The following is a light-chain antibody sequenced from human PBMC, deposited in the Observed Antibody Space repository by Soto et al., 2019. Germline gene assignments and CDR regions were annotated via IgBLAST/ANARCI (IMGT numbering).Light chain of an antibody. CDR1: SSDVGAYNY. Sequence: QSVLTQPRSVSGSPGQSVTISCTGTSSDVGAYNYVSWYQQHPGKAPKLMIYDVTKRPSGVPDRFSASKSGNTASLTISGLQAEDEADYYCYSHAGSYSFVFGTGTKLTLL. V-gene: IGLV2-11*01. J-gene: IGLJ1*01. CDR3: YSHAGSYSFV. CDR2: DVT.